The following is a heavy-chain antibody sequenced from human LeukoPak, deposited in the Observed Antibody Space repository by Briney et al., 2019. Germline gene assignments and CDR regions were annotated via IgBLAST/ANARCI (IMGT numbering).Heavy chain of an antibody. J-gene: IGHJ4*02. V-gene: IGHV3-30*02. CDR2: IRYDGSNK. Sequence: GGSLRLSCAASGLTFSSYGMHWVRQAPGKGLEWVAFIRYDGSNKYYADSVKGRFTISRDNSKNTLYLQMNSLRAEDTAAYYCAKPSYSSSWYGDYWGQGTLVTVSS. CDR1: GLTFSSYG. CDR3: AKPSYSSSWYGDY. D-gene: IGHD6-13*01.